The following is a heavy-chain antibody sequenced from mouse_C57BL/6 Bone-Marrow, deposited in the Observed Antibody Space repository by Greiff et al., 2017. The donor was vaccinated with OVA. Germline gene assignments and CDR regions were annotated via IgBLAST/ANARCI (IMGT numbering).Heavy chain of an antibody. CDR1: GFTFSDYG. CDR2: ISSGSSTI. J-gene: IGHJ4*01. D-gene: IGHD1-1*01. Sequence: EVKVEESGGGLVKPGGSLKLSCAASGFTFSDYGMHWVRQAPEKGLEWVAYISSGSSTIYYADTVKGRFTISRDNAKNTLFLQMTSLRSEDTAMYYCARALFRFMDYWGQGTSVTVSS. V-gene: IGHV5-17*01. CDR3: ARALFRFMDY.